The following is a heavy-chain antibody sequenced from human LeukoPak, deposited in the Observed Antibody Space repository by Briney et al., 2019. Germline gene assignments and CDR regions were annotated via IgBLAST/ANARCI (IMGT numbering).Heavy chain of an antibody. J-gene: IGHJ6*03. CDR2: IYSSGST. Sequence: PSETLSLTCTVSGGSTSSYYWTWIRQPPGKGLEWIGFIYSSGSTSYNPSLKSRATISIESSKNQVSLKLSSVTAADTAVYYCARYFYASSDCEKDYYYYYMDVWGKGTTVTVSS. CDR1: GGSTSSYY. D-gene: IGHD3-22*01. CDR3: ARYFYASSDCEKDYYYYYMDV. V-gene: IGHV4-59*01.